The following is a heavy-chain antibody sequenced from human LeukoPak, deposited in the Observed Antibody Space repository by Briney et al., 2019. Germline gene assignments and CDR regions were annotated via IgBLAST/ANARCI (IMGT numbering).Heavy chain of an antibody. CDR2: INHSGST. V-gene: IGHV4-34*01. Sequence: RSETLSLTCAVYGGSFSGYYWSWVRQPPGKGLEWIGAINHSGSTNYNPSLKSRVTISVDTSKNQFSLKLSSVTAADTAVYYCARGRSNGWFYWGQGTLVTVSS. D-gene: IGHD2-8*01. CDR3: ARGRSNGWFY. CDR1: GGSFSGYY. J-gene: IGHJ4*02.